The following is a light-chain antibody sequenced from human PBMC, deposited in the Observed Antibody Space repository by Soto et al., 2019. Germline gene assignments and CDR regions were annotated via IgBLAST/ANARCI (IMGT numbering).Light chain of an antibody. CDR1: SRDVGGYNY. CDR2: DVS. V-gene: IGLV2-11*01. CDR3: CSYAGKSYV. J-gene: IGLJ1*01. Sequence: QSVLTQPRSVSGSPGQSVTISCTGTSRDVGGYNYVSWYQQHPGKAPKLMIYDVSKRPSGVPDRFSGSKSGNTASLTISGLQAEDEADYHCCSYAGKSYVLGTGTKVTVL.